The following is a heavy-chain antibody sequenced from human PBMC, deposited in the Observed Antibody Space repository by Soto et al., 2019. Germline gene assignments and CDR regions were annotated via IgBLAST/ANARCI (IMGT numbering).Heavy chain of an antibody. J-gene: IGHJ4*02. V-gene: IGHV4-59*01. Sequence: SETLSLTCTFYVGSISSYYWSWIRQPPGKGLEWIGYIYYSGSTNYNPSLKSRVTISVDTSKNQFSLKLSSVTAAATAVYYCAITRRGYSIGSNDYWGRGTRVSVAS. CDR3: AITRRGYSIGSNDY. D-gene: IGHD6-25*01. CDR2: IYYSGST. CDR1: VGSISSYY.